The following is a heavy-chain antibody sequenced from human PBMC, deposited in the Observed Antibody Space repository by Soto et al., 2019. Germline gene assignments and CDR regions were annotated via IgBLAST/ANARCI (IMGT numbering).Heavy chain of an antibody. Sequence: PSETLSLTCTVSGGSISSYYWSWIRQPPGKGLEWIGYIYYSGSTNYNPSLKSRVTISVDTSKNQFSLNLSSVTAADTAVYYCARHANYYANYYFDSWGQGTLVTVSS. CDR3: ARHANYYANYYFDS. CDR1: GGSISSYY. V-gene: IGHV4-59*08. D-gene: IGHD3-3*01. J-gene: IGHJ4*02. CDR2: IYYSGST.